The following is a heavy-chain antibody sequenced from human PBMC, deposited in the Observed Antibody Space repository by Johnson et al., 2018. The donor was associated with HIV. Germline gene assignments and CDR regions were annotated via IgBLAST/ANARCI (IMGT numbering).Heavy chain of an antibody. CDR1: EFIFSSYW. V-gene: IGHV3-9*01. Sequence: VQLVESGGGLVQPGGSLRLSCVTSEFIFSSYWMSWVRQAPGKGLEWVSGISWNSGSIGYADSVKGRFTISRDNAKNSLYLQMNSLGAEDTAVYYCAGWPIFGGPLPVAFDIWGQGTMVTVSS. J-gene: IGHJ3*02. CDR3: AGWPIFGGPLPVAFDI. D-gene: IGHD3-3*01. CDR2: ISWNSGSI.